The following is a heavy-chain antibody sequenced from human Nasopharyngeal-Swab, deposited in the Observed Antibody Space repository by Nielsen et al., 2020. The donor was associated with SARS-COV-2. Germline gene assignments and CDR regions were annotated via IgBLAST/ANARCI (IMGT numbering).Heavy chain of an antibody. CDR2: ISGSGGST. J-gene: IGHJ4*02. CDR3: AKGGAGYSGYDDY. Sequence: GESLKISCAASGFTFSSYATSWVRQAPGKGLEWVSAISGSGGSTYYADSVKGRFTISRDNSKNTLYLQMNSLRAEDTAVYYCAKGGAGYSGYDDYWGQGTLVTVSS. V-gene: IGHV3-23*01. CDR1: GFTFSSYA. D-gene: IGHD5-12*01.